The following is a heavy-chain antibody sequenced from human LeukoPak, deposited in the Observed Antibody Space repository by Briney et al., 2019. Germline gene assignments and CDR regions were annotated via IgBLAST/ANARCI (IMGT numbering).Heavy chain of an antibody. D-gene: IGHD5-18*01. CDR2: INPNSGGT. J-gene: IGHJ4*02. Sequence: GASVNVSCKASGYTFTGYYMHWVRQAPGQGLEWMGRINPNSGGTNYAQKFQGRVAMTRDTSISTAYMELSRLRSDDTAVYYCARGVSYGQRDEYWGQGTLVTVSS. CDR1: GYTFTGYY. CDR3: ARGVSYGQRDEY. V-gene: IGHV1-2*06.